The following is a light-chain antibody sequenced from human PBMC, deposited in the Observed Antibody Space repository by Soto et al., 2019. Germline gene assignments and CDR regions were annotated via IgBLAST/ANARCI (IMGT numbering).Light chain of an antibody. CDR1: RSISNW. CDR2: QAS. Sequence: DIQMTQSPSTLSASVGDRVTITCRASRSISNWLAWYQQKPGTAPKLLIHQASSLESGVPSRFSGSGSWTEFTITISSVQPDNFATNYCQLYNTYSWFTFVPGTKVEIK. J-gene: IGKJ3*01. V-gene: IGKV1-5*03. CDR3: QLYNTYSWFT.